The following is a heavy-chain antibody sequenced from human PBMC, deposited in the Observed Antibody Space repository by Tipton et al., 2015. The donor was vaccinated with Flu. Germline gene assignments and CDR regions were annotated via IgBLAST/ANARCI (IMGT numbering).Heavy chain of an antibody. CDR2: IRSKAYGGTT. CDR1: GFTFGDYA. V-gene: IGHV3-49*04. D-gene: IGHD6-13*01. Sequence: SLRLSCTASGFTFGDYAMSWVRQAPGKGLEWVGFIRSKAYGGTTEYAASVKGRFTISRDDSKSIAYLQMNSLKTEDTAVYYCTRGARLAATGYYCYYYGMDVWGQGTTVTVSS. CDR3: TRGARLAATGYYCYYYGMDV. J-gene: IGHJ6*02.